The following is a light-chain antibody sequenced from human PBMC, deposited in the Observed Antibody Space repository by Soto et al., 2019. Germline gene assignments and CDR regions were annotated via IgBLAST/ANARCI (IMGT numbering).Light chain of an antibody. J-gene: IGKJ1*01. CDR1: QGISSY. Sequence: AIRMTQSPSSLSASTGDRVTITCRASQGISSYLAWYQQKPGKAPKLLIYAASTLQSGVPSRFSGSGSGTDFTLTINCLQSEDFATYYCQQYYSYPPTFGQGT. V-gene: IGKV1-8*01. CDR3: QQYYSYPPT. CDR2: AAS.